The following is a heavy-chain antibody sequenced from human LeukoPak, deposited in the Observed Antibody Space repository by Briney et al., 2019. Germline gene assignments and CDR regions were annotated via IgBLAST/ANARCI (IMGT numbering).Heavy chain of an antibody. CDR3: ARHSMTYFDY. J-gene: IGHJ4*02. CDR2: ISWNSGSI. CDR1: GFTFDDYA. V-gene: IGHV3-9*01. D-gene: IGHD4-11*01. Sequence: GGSLRLSCAASGFTFDDYAMHWVRQAPGKGLEWVSGISWNSGSIGYADSVKGRFTISRDTAKNSVYLQMNSLRAEDTAVYYCARHSMTYFDYWGQGTLVTVSS.